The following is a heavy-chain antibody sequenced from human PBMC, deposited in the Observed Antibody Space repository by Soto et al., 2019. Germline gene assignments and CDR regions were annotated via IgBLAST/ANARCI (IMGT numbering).Heavy chain of an antibody. Sequence: QVQLVQAGAEVKKPGASVKISCKASGYTFTRYTMNWVRQAPGQSLEWMGWINPDNGNTKSSQKFQARVIITRDTSASPAYMELSSLRSEDTSVYYCARGIATGQLEPWGHGTLVNVSS. CDR1: GYTFTRYT. J-gene: IGHJ5*02. D-gene: IGHD2-2*01. CDR3: ARGIATGQLEP. CDR2: INPDNGNT. V-gene: IGHV1-3*01.